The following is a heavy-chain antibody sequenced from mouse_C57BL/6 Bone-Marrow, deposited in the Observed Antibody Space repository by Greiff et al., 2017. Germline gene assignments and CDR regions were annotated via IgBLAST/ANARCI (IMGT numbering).Heavy chain of an antibody. D-gene: IGHD1-1*01. Sequence: VQLVESGPGLVAPSQSLSITCTVSGFSLTSYGVSWVRQPPGKGLEWLGVIWGGGSTTYHSALISRLSISKDNYKSQVFLKLNSLQTDDTATYYCAATTVVSYYFDYWGQGTTLTVSS. CDR2: IWGGGST. V-gene: IGHV2-3*01. CDR3: AATTVVSYYFDY. J-gene: IGHJ2*01. CDR1: GFSLTSYG.